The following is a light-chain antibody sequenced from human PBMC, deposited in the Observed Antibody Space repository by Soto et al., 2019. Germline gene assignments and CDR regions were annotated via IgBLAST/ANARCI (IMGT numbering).Light chain of an antibody. J-gene: IGLJ2*01. CDR1: SSDVGGYNY. Sequence: QSALTQPPSASGSPGQSVTISCTGTSSDVGGYNYVSWYQQHPGKAPKLMIYEVSKRPSGVPDRFSGSKSANTASLTVSGLQAEDEADYYCISYAASNNLVFGGGTKMTVL. V-gene: IGLV2-8*01. CDR3: ISYAASNNLV. CDR2: EVS.